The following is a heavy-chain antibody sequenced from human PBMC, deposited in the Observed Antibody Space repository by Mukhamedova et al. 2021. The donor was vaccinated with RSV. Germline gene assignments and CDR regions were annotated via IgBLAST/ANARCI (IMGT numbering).Heavy chain of an antibody. CDR3: VRQSSGYYDAFDI. Sequence: TKYSQKFQGRVTITRDTSASTAYMELSSLRSEDTAVYYCVRQSSGYYDAFDIWGQGTMVTVSS. D-gene: IGHD3-22*01. J-gene: IGHJ3*02. V-gene: IGHV1-3*01. CDR2: T.